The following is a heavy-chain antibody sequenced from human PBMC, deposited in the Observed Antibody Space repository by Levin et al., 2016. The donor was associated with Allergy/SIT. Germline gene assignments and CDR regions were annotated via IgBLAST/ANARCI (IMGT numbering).Heavy chain of an antibody. D-gene: IGHD3-10*01. CDR1: GGSISSGGYY. CDR3: ARVFPLVARGSHLYYFDF. J-gene: IGHJ4*02. Sequence: SETLSLTCTVSGGSISSGGYYWSWIRQHPGKGLEWIGGIYYSGSTHYNPSLKSRITISVDTSKNQFSLKLSSVTAADTAVYFCARVFPLVARGSHLYYFDFWGQGTLVTVSS. V-gene: IGHV4-31*03. CDR2: IYYSGST.